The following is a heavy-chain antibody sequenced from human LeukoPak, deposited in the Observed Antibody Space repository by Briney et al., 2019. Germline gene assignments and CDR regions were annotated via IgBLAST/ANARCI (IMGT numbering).Heavy chain of an antibody. D-gene: IGHD1-14*01. CDR2: IIPIFGTA. V-gene: IGHV1-69*13. CDR3: ARTTSRSQDAFDI. J-gene: IGHJ3*02. Sequence: ASVKVSCKASGGTFSSYAISWVRQAPGQGLEWMGGIIPIFGTANYAQKFQGRVTITADESTSTAYMGLSSLRSEDTAVYYCARTTSRSQDAFDIWGQGTMVTVSS. CDR1: GGTFSSYA.